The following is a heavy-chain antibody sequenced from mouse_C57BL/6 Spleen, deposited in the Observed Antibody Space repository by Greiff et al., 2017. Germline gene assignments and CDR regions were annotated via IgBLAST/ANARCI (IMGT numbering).Heavy chain of an antibody. CDR1: GYAFSSYW. Sequence: QQSGAELVKPGASVKISCKASGYAFSSYWMNWVKQRPGKGLEWIGQIYPGDGDTNYNGKFKGKATLTADKSSSTAYMQLSSLTSEDSAVYFCARRGGYYGYFDVWGTGTTVTVSS. D-gene: IGHD1-1*02. CDR3: ARRGGYYGYFDV. V-gene: IGHV1-80*01. CDR2: IYPGDGDT. J-gene: IGHJ1*03.